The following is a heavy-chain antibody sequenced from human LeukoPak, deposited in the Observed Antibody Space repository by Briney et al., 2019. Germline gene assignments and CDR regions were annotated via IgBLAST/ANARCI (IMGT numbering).Heavy chain of an antibody. CDR2: ISSNGGST. J-gene: IGHJ4*02. D-gene: IGHD6-13*01. V-gene: IGHV3-64*01. Sequence: GGSLRLSCAASGFTFSSYAMHWVRQAPGKGLEYVSAISSNGGSTYYANSVKGRFTISRDNSKNTLYLQMNSLRAEDTAVYYCAKDRIAAAGHFDYWGQGTLVTVSS. CDR3: AKDRIAAAGHFDY. CDR1: GFTFSSYA.